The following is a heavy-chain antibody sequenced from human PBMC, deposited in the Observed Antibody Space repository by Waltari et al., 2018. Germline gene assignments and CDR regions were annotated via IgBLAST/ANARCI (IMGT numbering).Heavy chain of an antibody. V-gene: IGHV7-4-1*01. CDR2: VNTNTGNP. Sequence: QVQLVQSGSELKKPGASVKVSCKASGYTFTSYAMNWVRQAPGQGLEWMGWVNTNTGNPTYAQVFTGRFVFSLDTSVSTAYLQIGSLKAEDTAIYYCARGDKSSYWYYDLWGRGTAVTVSS. CDR1: GYTFTSYA. CDR3: ARGDKSSYWYYDL. J-gene: IGHJ2*01.